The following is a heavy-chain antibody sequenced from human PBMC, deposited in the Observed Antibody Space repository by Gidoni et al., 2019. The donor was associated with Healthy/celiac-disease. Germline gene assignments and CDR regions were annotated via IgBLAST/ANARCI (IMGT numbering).Heavy chain of an antibody. Sequence: QVQLQESGPGLVKPSETLSLTRTVPGGSSSSYYWSWIRQPPGKGRAWIGYFYYSGSTNYNPSLKSRVTISVDTSKNQFSLKLSSVTAADTAVDYCARGREVRDNAFDIWGQGTMVTVSS. J-gene: IGHJ3*02. D-gene: IGHD3-10*01. CDR1: GGSSSSYY. CDR2: FYYSGST. CDR3: ARGREVRDNAFDI. V-gene: IGHV4-59*01.